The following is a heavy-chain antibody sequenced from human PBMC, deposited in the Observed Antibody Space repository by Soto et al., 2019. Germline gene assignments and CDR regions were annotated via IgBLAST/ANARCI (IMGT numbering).Heavy chain of an antibody. CDR1: GYTFTSHT. J-gene: IGHJ5*01. D-gene: IGHD6-19*01. V-gene: IGHV1-3*01. CDR3: AVLAYSGSPDS. Sequence: GASVKVSCKASGYTFTSHTIHWVRQAPGQRPEWLGWINGGSGDTRYSQKFQGRLTITRDTSATTAYMELSSLGSEDTAVYYCAVLAYSGSPDSWGQGTLVTVSS. CDR2: INGGSGDT.